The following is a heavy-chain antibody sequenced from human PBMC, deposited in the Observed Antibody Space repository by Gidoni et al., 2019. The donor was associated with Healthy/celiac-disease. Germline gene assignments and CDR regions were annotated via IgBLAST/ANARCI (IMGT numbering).Heavy chain of an antibody. D-gene: IGHD5-12*01. V-gene: IGHV4-31*03. CDR2: IDYSGST. CDR1: GGSISSGRYY. CDR3: ARVTERWLNRPEYYFDY. J-gene: IGHJ4*02. Sequence: QVQLQESGPGLVKPSQTLSLTCTVSGGSISSGRYYWSWIRQHPGKGLEWIGYIDYSGSTYYNPSLKSRVTISVDTSKNQFSLKLSSVTAADTAVYYCARVTERWLNRPEYYFDYWGQGTLVTVSS.